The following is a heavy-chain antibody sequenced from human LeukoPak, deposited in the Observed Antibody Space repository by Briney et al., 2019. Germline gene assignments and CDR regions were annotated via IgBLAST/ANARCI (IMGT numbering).Heavy chain of an antibody. V-gene: IGHV4-34*01. D-gene: IGHD6-25*01. J-gene: IGHJ4*02. Sequence: SETLSLTCAVYGGSFSGYYWTGIRQPPGKGLEWIGEINHSGSTNYNPSLKSRVTISVDTSKNQFSLKLSSVTAADTAVYYCARGSVGGYPNPGYWGQGTLVTVSS. CDR2: INHSGST. CDR3: ARGSVGGYPNPGY. CDR1: GGSFSGYY.